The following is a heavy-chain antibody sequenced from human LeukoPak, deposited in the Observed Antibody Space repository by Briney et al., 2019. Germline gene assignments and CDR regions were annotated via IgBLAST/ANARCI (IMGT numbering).Heavy chain of an antibody. CDR1: GFTFSSYS. Sequence: GGSLRLSCAASGFTFSSYSMNWVRQAPGKGLEWVSYISSSSSTISYADSVKGRFTISRDNAKNSLCLQMNSLRAEDTAVYYCAREVWSSYYFDYWGQGTLVTVFS. CDR2: ISSSSSTI. D-gene: IGHD3-3*01. CDR3: AREVWSSYYFDY. J-gene: IGHJ4*02. V-gene: IGHV3-48*01.